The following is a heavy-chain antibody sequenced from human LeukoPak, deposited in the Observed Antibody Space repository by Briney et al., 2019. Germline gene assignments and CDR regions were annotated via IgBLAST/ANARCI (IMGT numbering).Heavy chain of an antibody. J-gene: IGHJ4*02. D-gene: IGHD1-1*01. Sequence: GGSLRLSCAGSGFTFSDFWMTWVRQTPGKGLEWVANIKEDGTEKNLVDSVKGRFTISRDNTKNLLFLEMNNLRGDDTAIYYCVRGSRPGGAMGLYHNLDYWGQGTLVAVSS. CDR1: GFTFSDFW. CDR2: IKEDGTEK. V-gene: IGHV3-7*01. CDR3: VRGSRPGGAMGLYHNLDY.